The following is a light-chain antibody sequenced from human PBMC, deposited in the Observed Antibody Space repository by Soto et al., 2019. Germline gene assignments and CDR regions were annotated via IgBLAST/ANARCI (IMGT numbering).Light chain of an antibody. CDR1: QSVTSSY. V-gene: IGKV3-20*01. Sequence: EIVLTQSPGTLSLSPGERATLSCRASQSVTSSYLAWYQQKPGQAPRLLIYAASSRATGIPDRFSGTGSGTDFTFIISRLEPEDFGVYYCQQYGHAPQTFGQGTKVEIK. CDR2: AAS. J-gene: IGKJ1*01. CDR3: QQYGHAPQT.